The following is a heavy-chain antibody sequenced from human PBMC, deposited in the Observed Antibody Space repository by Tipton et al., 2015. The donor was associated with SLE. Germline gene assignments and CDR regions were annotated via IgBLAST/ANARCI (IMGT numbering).Heavy chain of an antibody. J-gene: IGHJ6*02. CDR3: ARDPPSSYYYGMDV. D-gene: IGHD3-10*01. CDR2: IYHSGNT. Sequence: TLSLTCAVSGFSLSSGYYWGWIRQPPGKGLEWIGTIYHSGNTYYNPSLKSRLTLSVDTSKNQFSLKLTSVTAADTAVYYCARDPPSSYYYGMDVWGRGATVTVSS. V-gene: IGHV4-38-2*02. CDR1: GFSLSSGYY.